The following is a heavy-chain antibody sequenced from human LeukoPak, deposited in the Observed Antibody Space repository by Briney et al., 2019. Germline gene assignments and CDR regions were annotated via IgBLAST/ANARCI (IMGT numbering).Heavy chain of an antibody. J-gene: IGHJ4*02. CDR2: ISSSGSSI. V-gene: IGHV3-11*01. D-gene: IGHD5-12*01. CDR1: GFTFDDYG. Sequence: GGSLRLSCAASGFTFDDYGMSWVRQAPGRGLEGVSYISSSGSSIYYADSVKGRFTISRDNAKDSLYLQMNSLRAEDTAVYYCARDPGSGYEEHYDYWGQGTLVTVSS. CDR3: ARDPGSGYEEHYDY.